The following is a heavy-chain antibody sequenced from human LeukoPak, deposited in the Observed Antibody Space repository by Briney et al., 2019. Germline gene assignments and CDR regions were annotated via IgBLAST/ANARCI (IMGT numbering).Heavy chain of an antibody. Sequence: GGSLRLSCAASGFTFSSYAMHWVRQAPGKGLEWVAVISYDGSNKYYADSVKGRFTISRDNSKNTLYLQMNSLRAEDTAVYYCAKVSGSYRLLVATEYFQHWGQGTLVTVSS. V-gene: IGHV3-30*04. J-gene: IGHJ1*01. D-gene: IGHD1-26*01. CDR2: ISYDGSNK. CDR3: AKVSGSYRLLVATEYFQH. CDR1: GFTFSSYA.